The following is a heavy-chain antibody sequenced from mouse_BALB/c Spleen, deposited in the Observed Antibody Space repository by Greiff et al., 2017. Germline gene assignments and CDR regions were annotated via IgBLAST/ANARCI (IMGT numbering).Heavy chain of an antibody. Sequence: EVKLVESGGGLVKPGGSLKLSCAASGFTFSSYAMSWVRQSPEKRLEWVAEISSGGSYTYYPDTVTGRFTISRDNAKNTLYLEMSSLRSEDTAMYYCAREGVYDYDAYYFDYWGQGTTLTVSS. CDR2: ISSGGSYT. V-gene: IGHV5-9-4*01. CDR1: GFTFSSYA. J-gene: IGHJ2*01. CDR3: AREGVYDYDAYYFDY. D-gene: IGHD2-4*01.